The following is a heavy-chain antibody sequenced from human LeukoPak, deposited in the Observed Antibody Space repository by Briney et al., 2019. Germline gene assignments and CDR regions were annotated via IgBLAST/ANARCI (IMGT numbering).Heavy chain of an antibody. CDR3: ARVYQSAEYYFDY. CDR1: GGSIDSYY. V-gene: IGHV4-59*01. J-gene: IGHJ4*02. CDR2: IYYTGST. Sequence: KPSETLSLTCTVSGGSIDSYYWSWIRQPPGKGLEWIGYIYYTGSTEYHPSLKSRVTISLDTPKNQFSLKLTSVTAADTAVYYCARVYQSAEYYFDYWGLGNLVSVSS. D-gene: IGHD2-2*01.